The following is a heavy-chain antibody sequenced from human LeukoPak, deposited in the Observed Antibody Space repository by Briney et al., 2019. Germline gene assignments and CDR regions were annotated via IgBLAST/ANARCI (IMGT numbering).Heavy chain of an antibody. J-gene: IGHJ4*02. Sequence: GGSLRLSCAASGFTFDNYGMSWVRLAPGKGLEWVSGINWNGGSIGYAHSVKGRFTISRDNAKNSLYLQMNSLRAEDTALYYCARVGIYGDYGRYFDYWGQGTLVTVSS. CDR1: GFTFDNYG. CDR2: INWNGGSI. D-gene: IGHD4-17*01. V-gene: IGHV3-20*04. CDR3: ARVGIYGDYGRYFDY.